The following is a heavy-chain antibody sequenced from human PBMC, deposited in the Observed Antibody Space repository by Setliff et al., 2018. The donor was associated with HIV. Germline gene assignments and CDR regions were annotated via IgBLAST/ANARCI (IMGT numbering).Heavy chain of an antibody. Sequence: GGSLRLSCAASGFTFSTYAMTWVRQAPGKGLEWVSSISSSGGTTYFADNVKGRFTISRDNAKKSLYLQMNSLRAEDTALYYCARDYSRYTWNYFDYWGQGTLVTVSS. CDR2: ISSSGGTT. J-gene: IGHJ4*02. V-gene: IGHV3-21*04. D-gene: IGHD1-20*01. CDR3: ARDYSRYTWNYFDY. CDR1: GFTFSTYA.